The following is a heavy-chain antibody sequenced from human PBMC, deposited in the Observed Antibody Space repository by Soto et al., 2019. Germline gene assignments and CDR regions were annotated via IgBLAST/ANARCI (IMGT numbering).Heavy chain of an antibody. Sequence: HPGGSLRLSCAASGFTFSSYSMNWVRQAPGKGLEWVSYISSSSSTIYYADSVKGRFTISRDNAKNSLYLQMNSLRDEDTAVYYCARDNVVVPAAMLTPDDAFDIWGQGTMVTVSS. D-gene: IGHD2-2*01. CDR1: GFTFSSYS. V-gene: IGHV3-48*02. CDR2: ISSSSSTI. J-gene: IGHJ3*02. CDR3: ARDNVVVPAAMLTPDDAFDI.